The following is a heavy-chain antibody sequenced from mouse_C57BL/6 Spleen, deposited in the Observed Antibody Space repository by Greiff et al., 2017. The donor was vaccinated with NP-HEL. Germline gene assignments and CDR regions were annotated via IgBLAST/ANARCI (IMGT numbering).Heavy chain of an antibody. CDR1: GYTFTSYW. J-gene: IGHJ3*01. CDR2: INPSNGGT. Sequence: QVQLQQPGTELVKPGASVKLSCKASGYTFTSYWMHWVKQRPGQGLEWIGNINPSNGGTNYNEKFKSKATLTVDKSSSTADMQLSSLTSEDSAVYYCASEGFYDYDWFAYWGQGTLVTVSA. CDR3: ASEGFYDYDWFAY. V-gene: IGHV1-53*01. D-gene: IGHD2-4*01.